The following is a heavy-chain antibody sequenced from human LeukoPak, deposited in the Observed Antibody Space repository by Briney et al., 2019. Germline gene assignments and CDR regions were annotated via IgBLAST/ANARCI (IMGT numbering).Heavy chain of an antibody. J-gene: IGHJ4*02. Sequence: GASVKVSCKASGYTFTGYYMHWVRQAPGQGLEWMGWINPNSGGTNYAQKFQGRVTMTRDTSISTAYMELSRLRSDDTAVYYCASNSFRVRGVIVYFDYWGQGTLVTVSS. CDR3: ASNSFRVRGVIVYFDY. CDR1: GYTFTGYY. D-gene: IGHD3-10*01. CDR2: INPNSGGT. V-gene: IGHV1-2*02.